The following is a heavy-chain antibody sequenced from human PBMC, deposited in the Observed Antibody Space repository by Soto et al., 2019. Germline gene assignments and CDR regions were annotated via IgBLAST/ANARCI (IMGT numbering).Heavy chain of an antibody. V-gene: IGHV2-5*01. Sequence: SGPTLVKPTQTLTLTCTFSGFSLSTSGVGVRWIRQPPGKALEWLALIYWNDDKRYSPSLKSRLTITKDTSKNQVVLTMTNMDPVDTATYYCAHSFADISGGFDNPNFDYWGQGTLVTVSS. D-gene: IGHD3-3*02. CDR1: GFSLSTSGVG. CDR2: IYWNDDK. CDR3: AHSFADISGGFDNPNFDY. J-gene: IGHJ4*02.